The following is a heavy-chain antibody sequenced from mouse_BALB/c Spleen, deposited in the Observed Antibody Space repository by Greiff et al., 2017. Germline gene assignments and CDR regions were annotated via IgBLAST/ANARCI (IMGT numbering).Heavy chain of an antibody. V-gene: IGHV10-1*02. CDR3: VSRQLGLPYYAMDY. CDR1: GFTFNTYA. Sequence: EVQGVESGGGLVQPKGSLKLSCAASGFTFNTYAMNWVRQAPGKGLEWVARIRSKSNNYATYYADSVKDRFTISRDDSQSMLYLQMNNLKTEDTAMYYCVSRQLGLPYYAMDYWGQGTSVTVSS. J-gene: IGHJ4*01. D-gene: IGHD3-2*01. CDR2: IRSKSNNYAT.